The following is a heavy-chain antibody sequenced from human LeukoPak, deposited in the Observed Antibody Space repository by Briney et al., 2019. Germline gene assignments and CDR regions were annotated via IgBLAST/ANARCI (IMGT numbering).Heavy chain of an antibody. D-gene: IGHD3-22*01. V-gene: IGHV3-15*01. J-gene: IGHJ4*02. CDR2: IKSKTDGGTT. CDR3: TTMIVVVKEFVFDY. Sequence: GGSLRLSCAASGFTFSNAWMSWVRQAPGKGLEWVGRIKSKTDGGTTDYAAPVKGRFTISRDDSKNTLYLQMNSLKTEDTAVYYCTTMIVVVKEFVFDYWGQGTLVTVSS. CDR1: GFTFSNAW.